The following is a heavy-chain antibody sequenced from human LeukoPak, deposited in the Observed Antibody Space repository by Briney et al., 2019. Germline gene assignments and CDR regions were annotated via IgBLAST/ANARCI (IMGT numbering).Heavy chain of an antibody. J-gene: IGHJ4*02. V-gene: IGHV4-34*01. CDR2: INHSGST. CDR1: GGSFSGYY. CDR3: ARDRGGYNYNFDY. Sequence: SETLSLTCAVYGGSFSGYYWSWIRQPPGKGLEWIGEINHSGSTNYNPSLKSRVTISVDTSKNQFSLKLSSVTAADTAVYYCARDRGGYNYNFDYWGQGTLVTVSS. D-gene: IGHD5-24*01.